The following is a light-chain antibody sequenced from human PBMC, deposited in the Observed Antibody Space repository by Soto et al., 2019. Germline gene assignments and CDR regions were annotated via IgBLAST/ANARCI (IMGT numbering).Light chain of an antibody. CDR3: CSYAGSYNFYV. Sequence: QSALTQPRSVSGSPGQSVTVSCTGTASDVGDYNFVSWYQHHPGKAPHLVIYDVNKRPSGVPDRFSGSKSGNTASLSISGLQAEDEGDYFCCSYAGSYNFYVFGSGTKVTVL. CDR1: ASDVGDYNF. V-gene: IGLV2-11*01. J-gene: IGLJ1*01. CDR2: DVN.